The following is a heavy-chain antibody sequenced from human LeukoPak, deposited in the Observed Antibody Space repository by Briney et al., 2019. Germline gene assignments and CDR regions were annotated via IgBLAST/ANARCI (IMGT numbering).Heavy chain of an antibody. J-gene: IGHJ4*02. CDR1: GFTFSSYS. D-gene: IGHD3-22*01. CDR3: AKDAYYDSSGYYSY. CDR2: ITSTGSDK. V-gene: IGHV3-21*04. Sequence: GGSLRLSCAASGFTFSSYSMNWVRQAPGKGLEWVSSITSTGSDKYYADSLKGRFTISRDNAKNSLYLQMNSLRAEDTALYYCAKDAYYDSSGYYSYWGQGTLVTVSS.